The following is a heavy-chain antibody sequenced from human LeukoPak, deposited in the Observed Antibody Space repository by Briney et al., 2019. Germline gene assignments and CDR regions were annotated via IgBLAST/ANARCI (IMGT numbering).Heavy chain of an antibody. J-gene: IGHJ6*03. CDR2: INPNSGGT. CDR1: GYTFTGYY. CDR3: ARDYDFWSGYYGNYMDV. Sequence: ASVKVSCKASGYTFTGYYMHWVRQAPGQGLEWMGWINPNSGGTNYAQKFQGRVTMTRDTSISTAYTELSRLRSDDTAVYYCARDYDFWSGYYGNYMDVWGKGTTVTVSS. V-gene: IGHV1-2*02. D-gene: IGHD3-3*01.